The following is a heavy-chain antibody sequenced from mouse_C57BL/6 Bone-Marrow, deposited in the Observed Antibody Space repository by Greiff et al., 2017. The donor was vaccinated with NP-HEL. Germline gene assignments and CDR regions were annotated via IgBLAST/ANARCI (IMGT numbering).Heavy chain of an antibody. Sequence: EVQLQQSGAELVRPGASVKLSCTASGFNIKDDYMHWVKQRPEQGLEWIGWIDPENGDTEYASKFQGKATITADTSSNTAYLQLSSLTSEDTAVYYGTTWGDSNYEHYFDYWGQGTTLTVSS. CDR3: TTWGDSNYEHYFDY. J-gene: IGHJ2*01. CDR1: GFNIKDDY. V-gene: IGHV14-4*01. CDR2: IDPENGDT. D-gene: IGHD2-5*01.